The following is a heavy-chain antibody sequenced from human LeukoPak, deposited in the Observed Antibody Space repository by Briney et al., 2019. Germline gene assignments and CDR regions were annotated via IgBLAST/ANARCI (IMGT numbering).Heavy chain of an antibody. D-gene: IGHD6-25*01. J-gene: IGHJ5*02. CDR3: ARGGSGWNWFDP. CDR1: GYTFTSYD. V-gene: IGHV1-8*01. CDR2: MNPNSGNT. Sequence: ASVKVSCKASGYTFTSYDINWVRQAPAPGLEWMGWMNPNSGNTGYAQKFQGRVTMTRNTSISTAYMELSSLRSEDTAVYYCARGGSGWNWFDPWGQGTLVTVSS.